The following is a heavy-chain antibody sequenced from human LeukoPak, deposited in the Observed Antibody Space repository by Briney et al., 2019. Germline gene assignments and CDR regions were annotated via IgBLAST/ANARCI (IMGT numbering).Heavy chain of an antibody. D-gene: IGHD6-13*01. J-gene: IGHJ4*02. CDR2: ISYDGSNK. CDR1: GFTFSSYA. Sequence: QPGGSLRLSCAASGFTFSSYAMHWVRQAPGKGLEWVAVISYDGSNKYYADSVKGRFTISRDNSKSTLHLQMNSLRAEDTAVYYCARESAYQSSSWYGTFDYWGQGTLVTVSS. V-gene: IGHV3-30*01. CDR3: ARESAYQSSSWYGTFDY.